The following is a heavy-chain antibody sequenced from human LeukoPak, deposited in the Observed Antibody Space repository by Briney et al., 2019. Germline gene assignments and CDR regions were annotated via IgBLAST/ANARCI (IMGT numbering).Heavy chain of an antibody. D-gene: IGHD4-17*01. CDR1: GFTFSSYG. CDR3: AKDQGSDYGDYGLPHY. Sequence: GGSLILSCAASGFTFSSYGMHWVRQAPGKGLEWVAVISYDGSNKYYADSVKGRFTISRDNSKNTLYLQMNSLRAEDTAVYYCAKDQGSDYGDYGLPHYWGQGTLVTVSS. J-gene: IGHJ4*02. CDR2: ISYDGSNK. V-gene: IGHV3-30*18.